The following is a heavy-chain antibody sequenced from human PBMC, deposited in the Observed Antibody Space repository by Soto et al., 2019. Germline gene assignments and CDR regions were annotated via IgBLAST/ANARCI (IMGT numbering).Heavy chain of an antibody. CDR1: GGSLSNNY. J-gene: IGHJ5*02. CDR2: IYHSGST. D-gene: IGHD3-9*01. CDR3: ARAGAYYDILTGYWRVDWFDP. Sequence: SETLSLTCTVSGGSLSNNYWSWIRQPPGKGLEWIGYIYHSGSTYYNPSLKSRVTISVDRSKNQFSLKLSSVTAADTAVYYCARAGAYYDILTGYWRVDWFDPWGQGTLVTVSS. V-gene: IGHV4-59*12.